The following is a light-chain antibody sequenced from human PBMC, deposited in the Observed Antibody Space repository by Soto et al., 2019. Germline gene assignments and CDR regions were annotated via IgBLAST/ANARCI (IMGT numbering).Light chain of an antibody. J-gene: IGLJ3*02. Sequence: QSALTQRAPVSGSPGQSITISCTGTTSDVGRYNYVSWHQQHPGKAPKLLIFDVSNRPSGVSDRFSGSKSGNTASLTISGLQAEDEADYYCNSYTTGTTWVFGGGTKLTVL. CDR3: NSYTTGTTWV. CDR2: DVS. V-gene: IGLV2-14*01. CDR1: TSDVGRYNY.